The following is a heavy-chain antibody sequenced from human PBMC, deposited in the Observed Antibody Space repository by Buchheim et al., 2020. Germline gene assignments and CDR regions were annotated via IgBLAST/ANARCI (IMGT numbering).Heavy chain of an antibody. CDR1: GFTFSSYA. J-gene: IGHJ6*02. V-gene: IGHV3-30-3*01. D-gene: IGHD4-11*01. Sequence: QVQLVESGGGVVQPGRSLRLSCAASGFTFSSYAMHWVRQAPGKGLEWVAVISYDGSNKYYADSVKGRFTISRDNSKNTLYLQMNSLRAEDTAVYYCASGYSNYYYYGMDVWGQGTT. CDR2: ISYDGSNK. CDR3: ASGYSNYYYYGMDV.